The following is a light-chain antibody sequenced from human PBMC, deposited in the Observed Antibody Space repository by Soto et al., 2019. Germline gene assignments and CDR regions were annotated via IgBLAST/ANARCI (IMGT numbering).Light chain of an antibody. CDR1: QSVSSN. V-gene: IGKV3-15*01. J-gene: IGKJ1*01. Sequence: EIVMTQSPATLSVSPGERATLSCRASQSVSSNLAWYQQKPGQAPRLLIYGASTRATGIPARFSGSGSGTEFTLTISRLESEDFAVYYCQHYSNWPPWTFGQGTKVEI. CDR2: GAS. CDR3: QHYSNWPPWT.